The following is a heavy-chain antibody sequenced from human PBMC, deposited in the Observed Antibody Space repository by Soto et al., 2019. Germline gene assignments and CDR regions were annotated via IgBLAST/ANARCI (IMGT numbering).Heavy chain of an antibody. Sequence: PSETLSLTCTVSGGAISVYTWNWIRQAPGKGPEWLGYIYGSGSANYNPSLKSRLTISVDTSKNQFSLNLGSVTAADTAIYYCARGQTVRAFEFWGHGTKVTVSS. J-gene: IGHJ3*01. D-gene: IGHD2-21*02. CDR3: ARGQTVRAFEF. CDR2: IYGSGSA. CDR1: GGAISVYT. V-gene: IGHV4-59*01.